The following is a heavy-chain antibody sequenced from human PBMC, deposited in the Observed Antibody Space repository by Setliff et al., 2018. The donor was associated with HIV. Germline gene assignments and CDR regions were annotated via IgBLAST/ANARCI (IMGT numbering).Heavy chain of an antibody. CDR1: GGSINSGGYY. CDR3: ARESMLRGLRHAVDI. Sequence: TLSLTCTVSGGSINSGGYYWTWVHQHPGKGLQWIGYIYYIGGAYYNPSLKSRVTISLDTSKNHFSLNLSSVTAADTAVYYCARESMLRGLRHAVDIWGQGTMVTVSS. V-gene: IGHV4-31*03. J-gene: IGHJ3*02. D-gene: IGHD3-10*01. CDR2: IYYIGGA.